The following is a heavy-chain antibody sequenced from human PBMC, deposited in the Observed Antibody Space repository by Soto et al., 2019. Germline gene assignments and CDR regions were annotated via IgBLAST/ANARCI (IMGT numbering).Heavy chain of an antibody. D-gene: IGHD6-6*01. CDR1: GGSSSSGGYY. J-gene: IGHJ4*02. V-gene: IGHV4-31*03. CDR3: ARTKDYSSSLDY. Sequence: SLTCTVSGGSSSSGGYYWTWIRQHPGKGLEWIGCIYYSGRTYYNPSLKSRLTISVDTSKRQFSLKLSSVTAADTAIYYCARTKDYSSSLDYWGQGXLVTVYS. CDR2: IYYSGRT.